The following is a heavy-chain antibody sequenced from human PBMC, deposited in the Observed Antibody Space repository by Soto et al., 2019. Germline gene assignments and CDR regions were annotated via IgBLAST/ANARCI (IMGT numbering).Heavy chain of an antibody. CDR3: ASADTAMVFHYYGMDV. J-gene: IGHJ6*02. Sequence: ASVKVSCKASGYTFTSYYMHWVRQAPGQGLEWMGIINPSGGSTSYAQKFQGRVTMTRGTSTSTVYMELSSLRSEDTAVYYCASADTAMVFHYYGMDVWGQGTTVTVSS. V-gene: IGHV1-46*01. CDR1: GYTFTSYY. CDR2: INPSGGST. D-gene: IGHD5-18*01.